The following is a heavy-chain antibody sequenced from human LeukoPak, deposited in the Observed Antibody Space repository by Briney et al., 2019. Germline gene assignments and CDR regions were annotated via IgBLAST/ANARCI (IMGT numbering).Heavy chain of an antibody. CDR1: GYTFTSYG. J-gene: IGHJ4*02. V-gene: IGHV1-18*01. CDR3: ARPLFDWYYYDSSGYYYLDY. Sequence: ASVKVSCKASGYTFTSYGISWVRQAPGQGLEWMGWISAYNGNTNYAQKLQGRVTMTTDTSTSTAYMELRSLRSDDTAVYYCARPLFDWYYYDSSGYYYLDYWGQGTLVTVSS. CDR2: ISAYNGNT. D-gene: IGHD3-22*01.